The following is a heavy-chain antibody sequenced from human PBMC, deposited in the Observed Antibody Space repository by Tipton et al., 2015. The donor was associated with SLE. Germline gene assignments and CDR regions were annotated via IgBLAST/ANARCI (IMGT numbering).Heavy chain of an antibody. CDR2: IYYSGST. Sequence: LRLSCAVSGYSISSGYYWGWIRQPPGKGLEWIGSIYYSGSTYYNPSLKSRVTISVDTSKNQFSLKLSSVTAADTAVYYCARPRTYYDFWSGYRDAFDIWGQGTMVTVSS. CDR1: GYSISSGYY. J-gene: IGHJ3*02. D-gene: IGHD3-3*01. V-gene: IGHV4-38-2*01. CDR3: ARPRTYYDFWSGYRDAFDI.